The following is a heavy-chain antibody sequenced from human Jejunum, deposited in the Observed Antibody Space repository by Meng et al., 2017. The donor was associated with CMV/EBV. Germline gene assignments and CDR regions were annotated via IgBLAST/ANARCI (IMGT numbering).Heavy chain of an antibody. CDR1: FTVSRNY. D-gene: IGHD5-12*01. CDR2: IYSGGTT. Sequence: FTVSRNYMGGVRQAPGRGLEWVSVIYSGGTTYYADSVKGRFTISRDNSKNTLYLQMNSLRVEDTAVYYCARDSGADSVATGDFDYWGQGTLVTVSS. J-gene: IGHJ4*02. CDR3: ARDSGADSVATGDFDY. V-gene: IGHV3-66*02.